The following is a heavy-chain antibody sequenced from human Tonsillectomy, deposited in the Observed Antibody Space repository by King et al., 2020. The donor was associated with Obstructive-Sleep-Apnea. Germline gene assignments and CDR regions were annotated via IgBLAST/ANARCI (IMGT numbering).Heavy chain of an antibody. V-gene: IGHV4-39*07. Sequence: PLQESGPRLVKPSETLSLTCAVSGGSISNSNYFWAWIRPPPGKGLEWIGGIYYSGNTYYNPSLKSRVTMSVDTSKNQFSLRLRSVTAADTAVYYCARTTLTIYYFDYWGQGTLVTVSS. CDR1: GGSISNSNYF. CDR2: IYYSGNT. D-gene: IGHD4-17*01. CDR3: ARTTLTIYYFDY. J-gene: IGHJ4*02.